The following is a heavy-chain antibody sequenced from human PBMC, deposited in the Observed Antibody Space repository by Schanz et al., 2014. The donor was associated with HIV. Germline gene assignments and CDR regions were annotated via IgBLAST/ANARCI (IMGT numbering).Heavy chain of an antibody. Sequence: EVQLLESGGGLVQPGGSLRLSCAASGFAFNNYAMTWVRQAPGKGLEWVSGIGGSRGGTYYADSVKGRFTISRDNSKNTMFLQMNSLRVEDTAIYYCAKIRGTRGAYDGMDVWGQGTTVTVSS. CDR3: AKIRGTRGAYDGMDV. CDR2: IGGSRGGT. CDR1: GFAFNNYA. J-gene: IGHJ6*02. D-gene: IGHD3-10*01. V-gene: IGHV3-23*01.